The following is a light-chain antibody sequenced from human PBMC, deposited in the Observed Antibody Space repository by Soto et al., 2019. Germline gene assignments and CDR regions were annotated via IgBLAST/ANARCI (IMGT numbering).Light chain of an antibody. V-gene: IGLV1-44*01. J-gene: IGLJ3*02. CDR2: SND. CDR3: AAWDDSLNGRV. Sequence: QSVLTQPPSASGTPGQRVTISCSGSSSNVGSGTVNWYQQLPGTAPKLLIYSNDQRPSGVPDHISGSKSGTSASLAISGLQSEDEADYYCAAWDDSLNGRVFGGGTKLTVL. CDR1: SSNVGSGT.